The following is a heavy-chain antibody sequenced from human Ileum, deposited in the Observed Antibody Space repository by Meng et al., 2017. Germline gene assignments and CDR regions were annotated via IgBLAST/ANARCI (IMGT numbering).Heavy chain of an antibody. Sequence: QVQLVQSGAEVKKPGASVMVSCKTSGYTFTDYYIKWLRQAPGQGLEWMGRINPKSGIRHYAQKFQGRVTMTSDTSTSTAYMEVSGLTSDDTAVYYCSGASSSSYLGYWGQGTLVTVSS. V-gene: IGHV1-2*06. D-gene: IGHD6-13*01. J-gene: IGHJ4*02. CDR1: GYTFTDYY. CDR2: INPKSGIR. CDR3: SGASSSSYLGY.